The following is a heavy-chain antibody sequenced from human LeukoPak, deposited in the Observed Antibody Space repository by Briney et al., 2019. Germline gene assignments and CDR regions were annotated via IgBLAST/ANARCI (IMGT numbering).Heavy chain of an antibody. D-gene: IGHD3-22*01. V-gene: IGHV3-15*07. J-gene: IGHJ4*02. CDR3: MLGSGSYDSSDFDY. Sequence: GGSLRLSCAASGLTFSGYDMHWVRQAPGKGLEWVGRIKSKTNGGTTEYAAPVKGRFTILRDDSKNTLYLQMNSLKTEDTAVYYCMLGSGSYDSSDFDYWGQGTLVTVSS. CDR2: IKSKTNGGTT. CDR1: GLTFSGYD.